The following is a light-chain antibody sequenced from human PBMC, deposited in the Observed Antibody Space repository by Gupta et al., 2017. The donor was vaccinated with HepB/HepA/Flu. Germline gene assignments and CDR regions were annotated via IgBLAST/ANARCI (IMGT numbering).Light chain of an antibody. V-gene: IGLV1-44*01. CDR3: SSWDDSLNGII. Sequence: QSVLTQPPSASDIPGQRVTISCSGSSSNIGSNTVTWYQQVPGTAPKLLIYINNQRPSGVPARFSGSKSGTSASLAISGLQSEDEADYYCSSWDDSLNGIIFGGGTKVTVL. CDR2: INN. J-gene: IGLJ2*01. CDR1: SSNIGSNT.